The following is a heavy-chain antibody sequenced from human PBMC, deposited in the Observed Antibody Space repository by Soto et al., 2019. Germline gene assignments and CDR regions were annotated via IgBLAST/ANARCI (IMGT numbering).Heavy chain of an antibody. J-gene: IGHJ4*02. Sequence: QVQLQESGPRLVEASQTLSLTCTVSNASITSSGYYWSWVRQPPGKRLEWIGYIYHSGSTFYSPSLQSRLPMSVDTSKNQFSLLLRSVTAADTPVYHCARMSGNYYVPDYWGQGTLVTVSS. CDR3: ARMSGNYYVPDY. CDR2: IYHSGST. D-gene: IGHD1-26*01. V-gene: IGHV4-31*03. CDR1: NASITSSGYY.